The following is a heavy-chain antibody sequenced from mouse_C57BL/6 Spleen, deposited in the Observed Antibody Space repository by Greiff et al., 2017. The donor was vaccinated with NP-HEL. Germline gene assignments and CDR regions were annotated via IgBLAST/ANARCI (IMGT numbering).Heavy chain of an antibody. D-gene: IGHD2-3*01. J-gene: IGHJ4*01. CDR3: ATSDGYYVWGDY. CDR1: GYTFTSYW. V-gene: IGHV1-74*01. CDR2: IHPSDSAT. Sequence: QVQLQQPGAELVKPGASVKVSCKASGYTFTSYWMHWVKQRPGQGLEWIGRIHPSDSATNYNQKFKGKATLTVDTSSSTAYMQLSSLTSEDSAVYYCATSDGYYVWGDYWGQGTSVTVSS.